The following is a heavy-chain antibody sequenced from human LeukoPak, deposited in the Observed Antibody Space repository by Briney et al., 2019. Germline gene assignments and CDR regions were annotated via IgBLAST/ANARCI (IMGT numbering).Heavy chain of an antibody. CDR1: GFTFSSYS. J-gene: IGHJ4*02. CDR2: ITASGTAM. Sequence: GGSLRLSCAASGFTFSSYSMNWVRQAPGKGLEWVSHITASGTAMFYADSVKGRFTISRDNAKNSLYLQMNSLRDEDTAVYYCASSGSYRFDYWSQGTLVTVSS. CDR3: ASSGSYRFDY. V-gene: IGHV3-48*02. D-gene: IGHD1-26*01.